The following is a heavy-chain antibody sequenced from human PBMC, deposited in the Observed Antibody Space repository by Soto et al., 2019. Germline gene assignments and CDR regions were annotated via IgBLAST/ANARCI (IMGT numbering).Heavy chain of an antibody. D-gene: IGHD2-21*01. J-gene: IGHJ6*02. CDR2: ISGSGGST. CDR3: ATRGPTRDGSGWCYYYYGMDV. V-gene: IGHV3-23*01. CDR1: GCTFSSYA. Sequence: PGGSLRLSCAASGCTFSSYAMSWVRQAPGKGLEWVSAISGSGGSTYYADSVKGRFTISRDNSKNTLYLQMNSLRAEDTAGYYFATRGPTRDGSGWCYYYYGMDVWAQGTTVTVSS.